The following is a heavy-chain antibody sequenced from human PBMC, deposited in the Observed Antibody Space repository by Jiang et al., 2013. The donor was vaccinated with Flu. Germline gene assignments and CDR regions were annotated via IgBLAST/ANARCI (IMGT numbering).Heavy chain of an antibody. J-gene: IGHJ4*02. Sequence: VSGGSISSGGYYWSWIRQHPGKGLEWIGYIYYSGSTYYNPSLKSRVTISVDTSKNQFSLKLSSVTAADTAVYYCASLNPFQTYYYDSSGKGEYYFDYWGQGTLVTVSS. V-gene: IGHV4-31*02. CDR3: ASLNPFQTYYYDSSGKGEYYFDY. D-gene: IGHD3-22*01. CDR1: GGSISSGGYY. CDR2: IYYSGST.